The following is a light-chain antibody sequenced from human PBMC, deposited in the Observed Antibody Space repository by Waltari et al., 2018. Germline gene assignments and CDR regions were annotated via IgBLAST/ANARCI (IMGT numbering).Light chain of an antibody. CDR2: SKN. V-gene: IGLV1-44*01. CDR3: AAWDDSLNGWV. CDR1: SSHLGSNT. Sequence: QSVLTQPPSASGTPGQRVTISCSGSSSHLGSNTVNCHQQLPGTAPKLLIYSKNQRPSGVPDRFSGSKSGTSASLAISGLQSEDEADYYCAAWDDSLNGWVFGGGTKLTVL. J-gene: IGLJ3*02.